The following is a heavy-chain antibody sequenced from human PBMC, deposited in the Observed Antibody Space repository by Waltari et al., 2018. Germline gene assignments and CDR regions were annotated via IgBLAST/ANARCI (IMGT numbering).Heavy chain of an antibody. CDR3: ARENSIVVVPAAIADWFDP. V-gene: IGHV1-69*01. Sequence: QVQLVQSGAEVKKPGSSVKVSCKAYGGTFSSYAISWVRQAPGQGIEWMGGIIPIFGTANYAQKFQGRVTITADESTSTAYMELSSLRSEDTAVYYCARENSIVVVPAAIADWFDPWGQGTLVTVSS. CDR2: IIPIFGTA. J-gene: IGHJ5*02. D-gene: IGHD2-2*02. CDR1: GGTFSSYA.